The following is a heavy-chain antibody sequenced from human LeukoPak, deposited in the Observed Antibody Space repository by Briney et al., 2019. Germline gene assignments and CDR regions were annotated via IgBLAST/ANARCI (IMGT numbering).Heavy chain of an antibody. J-gene: IGHJ3*02. CDR1: GGSISSYY. CDR2: IYHSGNT. Sequence: SETLSLTCTVSGGSISSYYWSWIRQPPGKGLEWIGYIYHSGNTYYNPSLKSRLTISVDRSKNQFSLKLSSVTAADTAVYYCAREANGVGRLDIWGQGTMVTVSS. V-gene: IGHV4-59*12. CDR3: AREANGVGRLDI. D-gene: IGHD2-8*01.